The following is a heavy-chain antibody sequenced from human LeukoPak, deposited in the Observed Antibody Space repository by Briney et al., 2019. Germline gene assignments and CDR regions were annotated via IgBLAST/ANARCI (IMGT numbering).Heavy chain of an antibody. J-gene: IGHJ3*02. V-gene: IGHV5-51*01. Sequence: GESLKISCKGSGYSFTKYWIGWVRQMSGKGLEWMVIIYPGNSDTRYSPSFQGQVTISADKSINTAYLQWSGLKASDTAMYYCARPGTAGIADAFDMWGQGTMVTVSS. CDR1: GYSFTKYW. CDR2: IYPGNSDT. D-gene: IGHD2-21*02. CDR3: ARPGTAGIADAFDM.